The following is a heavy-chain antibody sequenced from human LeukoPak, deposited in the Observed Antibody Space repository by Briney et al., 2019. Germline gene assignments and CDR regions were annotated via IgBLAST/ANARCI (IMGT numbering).Heavy chain of an antibody. CDR1: GGSITSYY. CDR2: IYYSGNT. D-gene: IGHD3-3*01. J-gene: IGHJ3*02. CDR3: ARVFRPSLTVFIIRGAFDI. V-gene: IGHV4-59*01. Sequence: SETLSLTCTVSGGSITSYYWSWIRQPPGKGLEWIGYIYYSGNTNYNPSFKSRVTISVDTSKNHFSLRLSSVSAADTAVYYCARVFRPSLTVFIIRGAFDIWGQGTMVTVSS.